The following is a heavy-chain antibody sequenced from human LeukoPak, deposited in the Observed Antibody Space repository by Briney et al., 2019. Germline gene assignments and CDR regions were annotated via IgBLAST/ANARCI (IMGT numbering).Heavy chain of an antibody. J-gene: IGHJ4*02. V-gene: IGHV3-49*03. CDR3: TRDRVGLWWFN. D-gene: IGHD2-21*01. CDR1: GSTSGDDA. CDR2: IRSKTYGGTI. Sequence: PGRSLRLSCTASGSTSGDDALNWFRQAPGKGLEWVGFIRSKTYGGTIEYAASVKGRFTISRDDSKSIAYLQMNSLKTEDTAVYYCTRDRVGLWWFNWGQGTLVTVSS.